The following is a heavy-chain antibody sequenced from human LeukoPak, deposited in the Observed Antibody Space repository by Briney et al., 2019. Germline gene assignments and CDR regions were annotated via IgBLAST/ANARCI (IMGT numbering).Heavy chain of an antibody. CDR2: IYGGESDT. D-gene: IGHD4-17*01. Sequence: GESLKISCKGSGYSFTTYWIAWVRQMPGKGLEWMGFIYGGESDTRYSPSFRGQVTTSVDRSIDTAYLQWNSLKASDTAMYYCARLPGATVITAGWYFDLWGRGTLVTVSS. J-gene: IGHJ2*01. CDR1: GYSFTTYW. CDR3: ARLPGATVITAGWYFDL. V-gene: IGHV5-51*01.